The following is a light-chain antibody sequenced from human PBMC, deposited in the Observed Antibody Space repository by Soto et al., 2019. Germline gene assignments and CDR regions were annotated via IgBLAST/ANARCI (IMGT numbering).Light chain of an antibody. Sequence: QSVLTQPPSVSGAPGQRVTISYTGSSSNIGAGYDVHWYQQLPGTAPKLLIYGNSNRPSGVPDRFSGSKSGTSASLAITGLQAEDEADYYCQSYDSSLSGCVVFGGGTKLTV. J-gene: IGLJ2*01. CDR3: QSYDSSLSGCVV. CDR2: GNS. V-gene: IGLV1-40*01. CDR1: SSNIGAGYD.